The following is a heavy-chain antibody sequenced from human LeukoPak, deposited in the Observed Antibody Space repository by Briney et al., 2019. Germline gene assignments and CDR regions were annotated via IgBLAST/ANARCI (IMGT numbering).Heavy chain of an antibody. J-gene: IGHJ4*02. CDR3: AAFRDGYNWHLDY. CDR1: SGSISSYY. Sequence: ETLSLTCTVSSGSISSYYWSWIRQPPGKGLEWIGYIYYSGSTKYNPSLKSRVTISVDTSNNQFSLKLRSVTAADTAVYYCAAFRDGYNWHLDYWGQGTLVTVSS. CDR2: IYYSGST. V-gene: IGHV4-59*01. D-gene: IGHD5-24*01.